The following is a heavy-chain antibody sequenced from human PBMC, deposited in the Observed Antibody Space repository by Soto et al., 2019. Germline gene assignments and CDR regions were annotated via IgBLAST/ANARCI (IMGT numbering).Heavy chain of an antibody. V-gene: IGHV4-59*08. J-gene: IGHJ4*02. D-gene: IGHD3-10*01. CDR1: GGSISSYY. Sequence: PSETLSLTCTVSGGSISSYYWSWIRQPPGKGLEWIGYIYYSGSTYYNPSLKSRVTISVDTSKNQFSLKLSSVTAADTAVYYCARGDPYFDYWGQGTLVTVSS. CDR2: IYYSGST. CDR3: ARGDPYFDY.